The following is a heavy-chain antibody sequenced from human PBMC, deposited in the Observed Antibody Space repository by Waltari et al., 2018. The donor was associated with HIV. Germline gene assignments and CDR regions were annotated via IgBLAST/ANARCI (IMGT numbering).Heavy chain of an antibody. V-gene: IGHV1-69*05. J-gene: IGHJ6*02. CDR1: GGTISSTA. Sequence: QVQLVQSGAEVKKPGASVKVSCKATGGTISSTATNWVRQAPGQGLEWMGAIIPNSGTVNYAQKCQGRVTINSDESTNTAYLDLSRLRSEDTAVYYCARGTGSCSTTSCPTWGMDVWGQGTTVTVSS. CDR2: IIPNSGTV. D-gene: IGHD2-2*01. CDR3: ARGTGSCSTTSCPTWGMDV.